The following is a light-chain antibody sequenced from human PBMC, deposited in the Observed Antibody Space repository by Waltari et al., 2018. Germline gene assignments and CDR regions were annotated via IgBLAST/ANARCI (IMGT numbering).Light chain of an antibody. CDR3: QQSYSGPLT. CDR2: AVS. Sequence: DIQMTQSPSSLAASVGNRVTITCRASQSMSWFLDWYQQKPGKAPSLLIHAVSSLQSGVPSRFSGSGSGTDFTLTISNIHPEDFAIYYCQQSYSGPLTFGGGTKVEIK. J-gene: IGKJ4*01. V-gene: IGKV1-39*01. CDR1: QSMSWF.